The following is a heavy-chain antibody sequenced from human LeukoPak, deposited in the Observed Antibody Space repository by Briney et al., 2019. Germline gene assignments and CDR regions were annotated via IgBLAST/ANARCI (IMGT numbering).Heavy chain of an antibody. Sequence: GGSLRLSCAASGFTFDGYGMTWVRQAPGKGLEWVSGINWNGATTTYADSVKGRFTISRDNAQNSLYLEMNSLRAEDTASYYCARKTYYDFWSGYLHWGQGTLVTVSS. CDR1: GFTFDGYG. D-gene: IGHD3-3*01. CDR2: INWNGATT. J-gene: IGHJ4*02. CDR3: ARKTYYDFWSGYLH. V-gene: IGHV3-20*04.